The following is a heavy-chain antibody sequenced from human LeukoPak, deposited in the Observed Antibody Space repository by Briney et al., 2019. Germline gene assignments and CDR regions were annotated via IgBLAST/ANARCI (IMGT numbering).Heavy chain of an antibody. J-gene: IGHJ4*02. D-gene: IGHD6-13*01. CDR3: ARGRFGSSWPGDFDY. CDR1: GGSISSYY. V-gene: IGHV4-59*01. Sequence: SETLSLTCTVSGGSISSYYWSWIRQPPGKGLEWIGYIYYSGSTNYNPSLKSRVTISVDTSKNQFSLKLSSVTAADTAVYYCARGRFGSSWPGDFDYWGQGTLATVSS. CDR2: IYYSGST.